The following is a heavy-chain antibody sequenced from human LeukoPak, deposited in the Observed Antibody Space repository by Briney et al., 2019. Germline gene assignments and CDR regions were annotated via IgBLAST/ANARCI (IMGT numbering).Heavy chain of an antibody. D-gene: IGHD2-15*01. J-gene: IGHJ4*02. CDR1: GFTFSSYS. V-gene: IGHV3-21*01. Sequence: GGSLRLSCAASGFTFSSYSMNWVRQAPGKGLEWVSSIGSSSSYIYYADSVKGRFTISRDNAKNSLYLQMNSLRAEDTAVYFCARDYSWVYWGQGTLVTVSS. CDR2: IGSSSSYI. CDR3: ARDYSWVY.